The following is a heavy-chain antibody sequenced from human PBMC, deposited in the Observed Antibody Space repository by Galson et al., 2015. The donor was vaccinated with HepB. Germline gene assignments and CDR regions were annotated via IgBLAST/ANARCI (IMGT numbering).Heavy chain of an antibody. J-gene: IGHJ4*02. CDR3: ARVGITGPPSKVRTPTAGRPRRPTREPLDY. CDR1: GFTFSSYW. Sequence: SLRLSCAASGFTFSSYWMSWVRQAPGKGLEWVANIKQDGSEKYYVDSVKGRFTISRDNAKNSLYLQMNSLRAEDTAVYYCARVGITGPPSKVRTPTAGRPRRPTREPLDYWGQGTLVTVSS. CDR2: IKQDGSEK. V-gene: IGHV3-7*03. D-gene: IGHD1-20*01.